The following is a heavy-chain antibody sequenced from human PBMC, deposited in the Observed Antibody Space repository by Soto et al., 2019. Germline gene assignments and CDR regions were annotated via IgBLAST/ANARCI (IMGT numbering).Heavy chain of an antibody. J-gene: IGHJ2*01. V-gene: IGHV1-18*01. CDR2: ISAYNGNT. D-gene: IGHD3-22*01. CDR1: GYTFTSYG. Sequence: QVQLVQSGAEVKKPGASVKVSCKASGYTFTSYGISWVRQAPGQGLEWMGWISAYNGNTNYAQKLQGRVTMTTDTSTSPAYMELRSLRADDTAVYYCARLRPYDSSGYYPHWYFDLWGRGTLVTVSS. CDR3: ARLRPYDSSGYYPHWYFDL.